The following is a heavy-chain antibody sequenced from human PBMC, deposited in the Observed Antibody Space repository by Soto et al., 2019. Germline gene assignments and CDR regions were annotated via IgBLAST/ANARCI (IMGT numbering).Heavy chain of an antibody. V-gene: IGHV4-30-2*01. Sequence: PSETLSLTCAVSGGSISSGGYSWSWIRQPPGKGLEWIGYIYHSGSTYYNPSLKSRVTISVDRSKNQFSLKLSSVTAADTAVYYCARGVPNWFDPWGQGTLVTVSS. CDR3: ARGVPNWFDP. J-gene: IGHJ5*02. D-gene: IGHD6-6*01. CDR1: GGSISSGGYS. CDR2: IYHSGST.